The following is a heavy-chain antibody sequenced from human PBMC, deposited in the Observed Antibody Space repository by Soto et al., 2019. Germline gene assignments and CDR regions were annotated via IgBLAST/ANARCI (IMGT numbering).Heavy chain of an antibody. V-gene: IGHV1-18*04. CDR2: VSGYNDKT. D-gene: IGHD2-21*01. J-gene: IGHJ4*02. Sequence: SVKVSCKASVYTFTNHGISWVRQAPGQGLEWMGWVSGYNDKTKSAQKFQGRVTMTTDTSTSTAYMELRSLRSDDTAVYYCARDFYPVAYFFDYWGQGTLVTVSS. CDR3: ARDFYPVAYFFDY. CDR1: VYTFTNHG.